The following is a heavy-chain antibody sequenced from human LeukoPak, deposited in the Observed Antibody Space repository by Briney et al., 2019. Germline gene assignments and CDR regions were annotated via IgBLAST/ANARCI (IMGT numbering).Heavy chain of an antibody. Sequence: PGESLSLSCAVSGFTVYMDYMSWVRQSPGKGLEWVSVVYTDGRTFYADSVKGRFTISRDDSKNTVFLQMNSLRAEDKAIYFCTRGSPTVSAGYNWGRGTVVTVSS. CDR1: GFTVYMDY. V-gene: IGHV3-53*01. J-gene: IGHJ4*02. CDR2: VYTDGRT. D-gene: IGHD1-1*01. CDR3: TRGSPTVSAGYN.